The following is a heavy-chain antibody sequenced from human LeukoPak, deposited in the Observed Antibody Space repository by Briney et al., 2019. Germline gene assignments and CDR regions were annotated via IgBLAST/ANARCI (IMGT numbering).Heavy chain of an antibody. V-gene: IGHV3-21*01. CDR3: ARDVVGATTWFDP. J-gene: IGHJ5*02. D-gene: IGHD1-26*01. CDR1: GFTFSSYS. CDR2: ISSSSSYI. Sequence: PGGSLRLSCAASGFTFSSYSMNWVRQAPGKGLEWVSSISSSSSYIYYADSVKGRFTISRDNAKNSLYLQMNSLRAGDTAVYYCARDVVGATTWFDPWGQGTLVTVSS.